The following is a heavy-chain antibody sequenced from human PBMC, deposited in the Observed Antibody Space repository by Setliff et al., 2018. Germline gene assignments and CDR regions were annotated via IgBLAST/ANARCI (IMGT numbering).Heavy chain of an antibody. D-gene: IGHD3-22*01. V-gene: IGHV3-11*04. J-gene: IGHJ2*01. Sequence: GESLKISCAASGFTFSDYYMSWIRQAPGKGLEWVSYISSSGSTIYYADSVKGRFTISRDNAKNSLYLQMNSLRAEDTAVYYCARSPRTYYYDSSGYYFAWYFDLWDRGTLVTV. CDR3: ARSPRTYYYDSSGYYFAWYFDL. CDR1: GFTFSDYY. CDR2: ISSSGSTI.